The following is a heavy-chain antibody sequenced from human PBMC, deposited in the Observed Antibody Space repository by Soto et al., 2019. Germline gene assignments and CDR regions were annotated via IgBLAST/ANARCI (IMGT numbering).Heavy chain of an antibody. CDR1: GGSISSYY. J-gene: IGHJ4*02. V-gene: IGHV4-59*08. CDR3: ARHRAYCGGDCYSNFDY. D-gene: IGHD2-21*02. CDR2: IYYSGST. Sequence: ETLSLTCTVSGGSISSYYWSWIRQPPGKGLEWIGYIYYSGSTNYNPSLKSRVTISVDTSKNQFSLKLSSVTAADTAVYYCARHRAYCGGDCYSNFDYWGQGTLVTVSS.